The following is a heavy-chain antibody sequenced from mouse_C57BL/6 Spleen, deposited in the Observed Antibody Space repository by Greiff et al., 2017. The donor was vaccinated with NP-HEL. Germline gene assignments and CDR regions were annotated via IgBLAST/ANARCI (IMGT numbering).Heavy chain of an antibody. CDR1: GFTFSDFY. V-gene: IGHV7-1*01. J-gene: IGHJ1*03. CDR3: ARGHDYGSSHYWYFEV. CDR2: SRNKANDYTT. D-gene: IGHD1-1*01. Sequence: DVMLVESGGGLVQSGRSLRLSCATSGFTFSDFYMEWVRQAPGKGLEWIAASRNKANDYTTEYSASVKGRFIVARAPSKSFLYLQMKALTAEDTAIYYCARGHDYGSSHYWYFEVWGTGTTVTVAS.